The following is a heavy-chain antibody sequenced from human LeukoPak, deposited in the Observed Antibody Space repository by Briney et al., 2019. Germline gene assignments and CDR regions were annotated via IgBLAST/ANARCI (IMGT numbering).Heavy chain of an antibody. V-gene: IGHV1-69*06. Sequence: SVKVSYKASGGTFSSYAISWVRQAPGQGLEWMGGIIPIFGTANYAQKFQGRVTITADKSTSTAYMELSSLRSEDTAVYYCARDDFGNWGGYFDYWGQGTLVTVSS. J-gene: IGHJ4*02. D-gene: IGHD7-27*01. CDR1: GGTFSSYA. CDR3: ARDDFGNWGGYFDY. CDR2: IIPIFGTA.